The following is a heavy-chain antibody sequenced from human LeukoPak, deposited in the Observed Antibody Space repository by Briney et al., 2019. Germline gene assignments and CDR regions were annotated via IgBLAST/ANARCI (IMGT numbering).Heavy chain of an antibody. J-gene: IGHJ5*02. V-gene: IGHV4-4*07. CDR2: ISGSGTI. Sequence: SETLSLTCTVSGGSINSYWSWIRQPAGKGLEWIGRISGSGTITYNPALQSRLGISIDTSKNQFSLKLMSVTAAETAVYYCARDSGTTGEVKFDPWGQGTLVTVSS. CDR1: GGSINSY. CDR3: ARDSGTTGEVKFDP. D-gene: IGHD3-10*01.